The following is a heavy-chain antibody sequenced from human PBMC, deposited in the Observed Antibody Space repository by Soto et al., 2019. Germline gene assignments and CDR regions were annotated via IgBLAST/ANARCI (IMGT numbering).Heavy chain of an antibody. D-gene: IGHD6-13*01. CDR3: ASTNSRSYYMDV. V-gene: IGHV3-21*01. Sequence: EVQLVESGGGLVKPGGSLRLSCAASGFTFSSYSMNWVRQAPGKGLEWVSSISSSRRYIYYAVSVKGRFTISRDNAKNSLYLQMNSLRAEDTAVYYCASTNSRSYYMDVWGKGTTVTVSS. CDR2: ISSSRRYI. CDR1: GFTFSSYS. J-gene: IGHJ6*03.